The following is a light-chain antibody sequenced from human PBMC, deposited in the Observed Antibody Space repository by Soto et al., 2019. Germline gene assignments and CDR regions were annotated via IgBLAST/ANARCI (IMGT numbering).Light chain of an antibody. V-gene: IGKV1-9*01. Sequence: DSQLTQSPSFLSASVGDRVTITCRASQDISSSLAWYQQKPGKAPKLLIYAATTLQGGVPSRFSGSGSGTEFTLTISSLQPEDFATYYCQQLNSYPSITFGQGPRLEIK. CDR1: QDISSS. J-gene: IGKJ5*01. CDR2: AAT. CDR3: QQLNSYPSIT.